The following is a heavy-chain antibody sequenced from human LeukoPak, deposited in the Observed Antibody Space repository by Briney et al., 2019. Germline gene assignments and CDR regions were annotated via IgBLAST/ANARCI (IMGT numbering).Heavy chain of an antibody. CDR2: ISYDGSNK. Sequence: GRSLRLSCAASGFTFSSYAMHWVRQAPGKRLEWVAVISYDGSNKYYADSVKGRFTISRDNSKNTLYLQMNSLRAEDTAVYYCASDYCSSTSCYEFDAFDIWGQGTMVTVSS. CDR3: ASDYCSSTSCYEFDAFDI. CDR1: GFTFSSYA. J-gene: IGHJ3*02. D-gene: IGHD2-2*01. V-gene: IGHV3-30-3*01.